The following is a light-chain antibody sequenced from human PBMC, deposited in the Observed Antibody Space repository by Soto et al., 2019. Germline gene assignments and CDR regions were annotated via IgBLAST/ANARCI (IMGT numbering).Light chain of an antibody. V-gene: IGLV4-69*01. CDR1: SGHSNYA. CDR2: LSSDGSH. J-gene: IGLJ2*01. Sequence: QSVLTQSPSASASLGASVKLTCTLSSGHSNYAIAWHQQQSEKGPRYLMKLSSDGSHSKGDGIPDRFSGSSSGAERYLTISSLQSEDEADSYCQTWGSGIVVFGGGTKLTVL. CDR3: QTWGSGIVV.